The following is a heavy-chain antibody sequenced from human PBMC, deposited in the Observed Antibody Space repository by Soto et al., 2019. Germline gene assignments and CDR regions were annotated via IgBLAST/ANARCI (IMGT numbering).Heavy chain of an antibody. Sequence: QVQLVQSGAEVKKPGASVKVSCKASGHTFTNYYMHWVRQAPGQGLEWMGLINPRDDSISYAQKFQGRVNVTRDTSTSTVYMELSSLRSDDTAVYYCAREGDGYKYFDQWGQGTLVTVSS. CDR3: AREGDGYKYFDQ. D-gene: IGHD5-12*01. V-gene: IGHV1-46*01. J-gene: IGHJ4*02. CDR2: INPRDDSI. CDR1: GHTFTNYY.